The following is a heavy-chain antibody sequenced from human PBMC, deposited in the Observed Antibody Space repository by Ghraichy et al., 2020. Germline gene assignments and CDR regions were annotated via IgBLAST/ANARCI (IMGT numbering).Heavy chain of an antibody. V-gene: IGHV4-61*01. J-gene: IGHJ6*02. D-gene: IGHD4-17*01. Sequence: SETLSLTCTVSGGSVSSGSYYWSWIRQPPGKGLEWIGYIYYSGSTNYNPSLKSRFTISVDTSKNQFSLKLSSVTAADTAVYYCASYGDEALYYYYGMDVWGQGTTVTVSS. CDR2: IYYSGST. CDR3: ASYGDEALYYYYGMDV. CDR1: GGSVSSGSYY.